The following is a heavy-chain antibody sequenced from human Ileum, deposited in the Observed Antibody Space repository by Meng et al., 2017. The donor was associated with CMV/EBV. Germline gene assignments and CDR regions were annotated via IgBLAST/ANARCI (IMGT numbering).Heavy chain of an antibody. D-gene: IGHD1-20*01. Sequence: KASGYTFTGFYVHWVPQAPGQGFEWMGRLHPNSGGTNYAQKFQGRITMTRDTSISTVYMELNRLRSDDTAVYYCARDNFPGISPWFDPWGQGTLVTVSS. CDR3: ARDNFPGISPWFDP. CDR1: GYTFTGFY. CDR2: LHPNSGGT. J-gene: IGHJ5*02. V-gene: IGHV1-2*06.